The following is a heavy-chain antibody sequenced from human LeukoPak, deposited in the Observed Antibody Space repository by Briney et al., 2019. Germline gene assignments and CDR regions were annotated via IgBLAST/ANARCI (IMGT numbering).Heavy chain of an antibody. V-gene: IGHV3-7*01. CDR2: IKQDGSEK. CDR1: GFTFTNYW. D-gene: IGHD2-15*01. J-gene: IGHJ4*02. CDR3: AKSSGENY. Sequence: GGSLRLSCAASGFTFTNYWMSWVRQAPGKGLEWVANIKQDGSEKYYADSVKGRFTISRDNAKNSLYLQMNSLRPEDTAVYYCAKSSGENYWGQGTLVTVSS.